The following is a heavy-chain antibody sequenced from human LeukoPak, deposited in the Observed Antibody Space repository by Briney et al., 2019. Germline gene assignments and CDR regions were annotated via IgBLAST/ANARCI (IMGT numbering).Heavy chain of an antibody. CDR3: AKGSHSSGYSSFDY. D-gene: IGHD6-19*01. V-gene: IGHV3-23*01. J-gene: IGHJ4*02. CDR1: GFTFSSYD. Sequence: GGSLRLSCAASGFTFSSYDMSWIRQAPGKGLEWVSGTSGGGVTTYYADSVKGRLTISRDNSKNTLYLQMNSLRAEDTAVYYSAKGSHSSGYSSFDYWGQGTLVTVSS. CDR2: TSGGGVTT.